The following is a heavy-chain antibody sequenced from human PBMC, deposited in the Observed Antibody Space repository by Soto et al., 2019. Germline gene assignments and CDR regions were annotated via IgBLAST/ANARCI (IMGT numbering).Heavy chain of an antibody. D-gene: IGHD4-17*01. CDR2: VKSKTDGGTT. J-gene: IGHJ4*01. Sequence: GGSMRLSCAASGFPFNSYSMNWVRQAPGKGLEWVGRVKSKTDGGTTDFAAPVEGRFAISRDDSKNMVYLEMNSLKTEDTAIYYCTTDSYMTNIIVRFDYWGHGTLVTVSS. CDR3: TTDSYMTNIIVRFDY. V-gene: IGHV3-15*07. CDR1: GFPFNSYS.